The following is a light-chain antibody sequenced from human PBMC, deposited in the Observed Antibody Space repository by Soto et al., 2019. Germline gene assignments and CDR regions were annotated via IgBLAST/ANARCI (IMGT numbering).Light chain of an antibody. CDR2: GAS. J-gene: IGKJ5*01. CDR1: QSVSSSY. Sequence: EIVMTQSPGTLSLSPGERATLSCRASQSVSSSYLAWYQQKPGHAPSLLIYGASRRATGIPDRFSGSGSGTDFTLTSSRLEPEDFAVYYCQQYDSSPITCGQGTRLEIK. V-gene: IGKV3-20*01. CDR3: QQYDSSPIT.